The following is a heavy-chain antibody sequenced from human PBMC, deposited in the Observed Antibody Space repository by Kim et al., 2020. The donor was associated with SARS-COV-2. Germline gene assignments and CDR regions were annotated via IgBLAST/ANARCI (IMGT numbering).Heavy chain of an antibody. V-gene: IGHV4-34*01. CDR3: ARAGITKFDP. D-gene: IGHD3-10*01. J-gene: IGHJ5*02. CDR2: ST. Sequence: STNYTPSLKSRVTISVDTSKNQFSLKLSSVTAADTAVYYCARAGITKFDPWGQGTLVTVSS.